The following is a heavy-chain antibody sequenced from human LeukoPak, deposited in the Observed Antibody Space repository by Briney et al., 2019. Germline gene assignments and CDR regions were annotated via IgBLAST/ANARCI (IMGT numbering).Heavy chain of an antibody. CDR2: IYYSGST. V-gene: IGHV4-39*01. Sequence: SETLSLTCTVSGGSISSSSYYWGWIRQPPGKGLEWIGSIYYSGSTYYNPSLKSRVTISVDTSKNQFSLKLSSVIAADTAVYYCARQNYDSSSFGSGMDVWGQGTTVTVSS. D-gene: IGHD3-22*01. CDR3: ARQNYDSSSFGSGMDV. J-gene: IGHJ6*02. CDR1: GGSISSSSYY.